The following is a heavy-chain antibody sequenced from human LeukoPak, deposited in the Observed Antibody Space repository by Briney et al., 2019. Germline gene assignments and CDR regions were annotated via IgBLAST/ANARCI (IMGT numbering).Heavy chain of an antibody. D-gene: IGHD2-15*01. V-gene: IGHV3-48*03. Sequence: PAGSLRLSCAASGFTFNSYEMNWVRQAPGKGLEWVSYISSSGSTKYYTDSVKGRFNITRDNAKNSLYLQMNSLRAEDTAVYYCAREIGGYCSGGTCYSPYNYGMDVWGQGTTVTVSS. J-gene: IGHJ6*02. CDR3: AREIGGYCSGGTCYSPYNYGMDV. CDR2: ISSSGSTK. CDR1: GFTFNSYE.